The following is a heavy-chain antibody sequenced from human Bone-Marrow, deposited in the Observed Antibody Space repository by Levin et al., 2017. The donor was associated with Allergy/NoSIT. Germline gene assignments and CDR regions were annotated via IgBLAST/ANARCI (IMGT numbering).Heavy chain of an antibody. CDR2: IFPSDSDT. J-gene: IGHJ4*02. V-gene: IGHV5-51*01. D-gene: IGHD6-19*01. Sequence: HGESLKISCKASGYFFTSNWIAWVRQMPGKGLEWMGNIFPSDSDTTYSPSFQGLVTISADTSINTAYLQWSSLQASDTAMYFCARLDSRGWYYWGQGTLVTVSS. CDR3: ARLDSRGWYY. CDR1: GYFFTSNW.